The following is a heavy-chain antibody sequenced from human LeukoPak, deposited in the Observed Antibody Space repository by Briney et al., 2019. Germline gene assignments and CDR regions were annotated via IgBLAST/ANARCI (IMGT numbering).Heavy chain of an antibody. CDR2: ISGSGDST. CDR1: GFTFSSYA. Sequence: GGSLRLSCAASGFTFSSYAMSWVRQAPGKGLEWVSAISGSGDSTYYADSVKGRFTISRDNSKNTLYLQMNSLRAEDTAVYYCAKGTTILPGVFDYWGQGTLVTVSS. CDR3: AKGTTILPGVFDY. J-gene: IGHJ4*02. V-gene: IGHV3-23*01. D-gene: IGHD2-15*01.